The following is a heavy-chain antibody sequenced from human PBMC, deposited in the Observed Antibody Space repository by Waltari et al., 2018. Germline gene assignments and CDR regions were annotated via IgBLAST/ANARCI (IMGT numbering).Heavy chain of an antibody. CDR2: IHTSGGT. D-gene: IGHD7-27*01. CDR1: GGSISTGSHC. Sequence: QVQLQQSGPGLVKPSQTLSLTCTVSGGSISTGSHCWNWIRQPAGKGLEWIGRIHTSGGTKYNPSLKSRVTISVDTSQNQFSLNLNSVTAAETALCFCARDSLETGDPWFFDLWGRGTLVTVSS. CDR3: ARDSLETGDPWFFDL. J-gene: IGHJ2*01. V-gene: IGHV4-61*02.